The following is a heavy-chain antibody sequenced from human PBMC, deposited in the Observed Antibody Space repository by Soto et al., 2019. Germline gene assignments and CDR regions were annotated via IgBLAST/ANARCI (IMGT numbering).Heavy chain of an antibody. V-gene: IGHV4-34*01. Sequence: QVPLQQWGAGLLKPSETLSLTCAVYGGSFSGYYWSWIRQPPGKGLEWIGEINHSGSTNYNPSLKSRVTISVDTSKNQFSLKLSSVTAADTAVYYCARGTPPARYSRRGLFDYWGQGTLVTVSS. CDR2: INHSGST. D-gene: IGHD6-13*01. J-gene: IGHJ4*02. CDR1: GGSFSGYY. CDR3: ARGTPPARYSRRGLFDY.